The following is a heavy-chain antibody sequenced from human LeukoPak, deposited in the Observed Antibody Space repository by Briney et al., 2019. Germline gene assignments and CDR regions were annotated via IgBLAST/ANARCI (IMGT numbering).Heavy chain of an antibody. CDR2: IYSSGST. V-gene: IGHV4-61*02. CDR3: ARGSPHYYYYGMDV. J-gene: IGHJ6*02. CDR1: GGSISSGTYY. Sequence: SETLSLTCTISGGSISSGTYYWSWIRQPAGKGLEWIGRIYSSGSTNYNPSLKSRVTISVDTSKNHFSLKLTSVTAADTAVYYCARGSPHYYYYGMDVWGQGTTVTVSS.